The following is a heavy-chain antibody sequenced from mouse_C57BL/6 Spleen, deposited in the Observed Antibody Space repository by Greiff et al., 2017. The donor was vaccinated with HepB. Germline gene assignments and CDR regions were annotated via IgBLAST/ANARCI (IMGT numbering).Heavy chain of an antibody. Sequence: QVQLQQSGPELVKPGASVKISCKASGYAFSSSWMNWVKQRPGKGLEWNGRIYPGDGDTNYNGKFKGKATLTADKSSSTAYMQLSSLTSEDSAVYFCAYDYVDYWGQGTSVTVSS. D-gene: IGHD2-4*01. CDR3: AYDYVDY. CDR2: IYPGDGDT. J-gene: IGHJ4*01. V-gene: IGHV1-82*01. CDR1: GYAFSSSW.